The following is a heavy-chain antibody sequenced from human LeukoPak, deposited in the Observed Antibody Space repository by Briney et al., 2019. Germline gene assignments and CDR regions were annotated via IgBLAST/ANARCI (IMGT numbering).Heavy chain of an antibody. V-gene: IGHV1-18*01. CDR3: AREEVSSSWYGGAYYFDY. CDR2: ISAYNGNT. Sequence: ASVNVSCKASGYTFTSYGISWVRQAPGQGLEWMGWISAYNGNTNYAQKLQGRVTMTTDTSTSTAYMELRSLRSDDTAVYYCAREEVSSSWYGGAYYFDYWGQGTLVTVSS. J-gene: IGHJ4*02. CDR1: GYTFTSYG. D-gene: IGHD6-13*01.